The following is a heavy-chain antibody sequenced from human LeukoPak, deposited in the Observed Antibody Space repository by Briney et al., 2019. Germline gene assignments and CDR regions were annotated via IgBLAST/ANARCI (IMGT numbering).Heavy chain of an antibody. CDR1: GFTFSNYA. V-gene: IGHV3-23*01. CDR2: ISGSGGST. D-gene: IGHD4-11*01. Sequence: GGSLRLSCAASGFTFSNYAMSWVRQAPGKGLEWVSSISGSGGSTYYADSVKGRFTISRDNSKDTLYLQMNNLRAEDSAVYYCPKDRYGYGNYDYFDYWGQGTLVTVSS. J-gene: IGHJ4*02. CDR3: PKDRYGYGNYDYFDY.